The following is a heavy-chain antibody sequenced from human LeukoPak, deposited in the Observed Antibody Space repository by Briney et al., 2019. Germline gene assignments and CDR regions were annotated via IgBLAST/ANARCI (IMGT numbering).Heavy chain of an antibody. D-gene: IGHD3-22*01. V-gene: IGHV4-39*07. CDR2: IYYSGST. Sequence: PSETLSLTCTVSGGSISSSSYYWGWIRQPPGKGLEWIGSIYYSGSTYYNPSLESRVTISVDTSEKQFSLKLSSVTAADTAVYYCARARLPYYYDSSGYHFDYWGQGTLVTVSS. J-gene: IGHJ4*02. CDR3: ARARLPYYYDSSGYHFDY. CDR1: GGSISSSSYY.